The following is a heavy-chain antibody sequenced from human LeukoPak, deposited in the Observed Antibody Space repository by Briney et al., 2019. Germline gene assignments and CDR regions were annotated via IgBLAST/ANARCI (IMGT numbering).Heavy chain of an antibody. J-gene: IGHJ4*02. V-gene: IGHV4-39*01. CDR1: GGSISSSSYY. Sequence: SETLSLTCTVSGGSISSSSYYWGWIRQPPGKGLEWIGSIYYSGSTYYNPSLKSRVTISVDTSKNQFSLKLSSVTAADTAVYYCARRELGYGYERFDYWGQGTLVTVSS. D-gene: IGHD5-18*01. CDR3: ARRELGYGYERFDY. CDR2: IYYSGST.